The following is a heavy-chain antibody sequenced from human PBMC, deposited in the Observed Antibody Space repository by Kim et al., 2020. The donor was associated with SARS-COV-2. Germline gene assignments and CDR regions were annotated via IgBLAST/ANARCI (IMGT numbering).Heavy chain of an antibody. CDR3: AKVAVTAYYFYYYMDV. D-gene: IGHD4-4*01. J-gene: IGHJ6*03. V-gene: IGHV3-23*01. Sequence: DAVKGRFTFSRDYSKNTLYLQMNSLRAEDTAVYYCAKVAVTAYYFYYYMDVWGKGTTVTVSS.